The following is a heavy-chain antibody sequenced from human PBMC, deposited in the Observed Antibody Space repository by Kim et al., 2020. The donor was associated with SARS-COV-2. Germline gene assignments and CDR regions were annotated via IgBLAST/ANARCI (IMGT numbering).Heavy chain of an antibody. D-gene: IGHD6-19*01. Sequence: SETLSLTCVVSGGSVSSGTYYWSWIRQPPGKGLEWIGYISYSGSTNYSPSLKSRVSVSVDTSKKQFSLRLRSVTAADTAVYYCSRGRGYSSGWF. V-gene: IGHV4-61*01. CDR1: GGSVSSGTYY. CDR3: SRGRGYSSGWF. J-gene: IGHJ5*01. CDR2: ISYSGST.